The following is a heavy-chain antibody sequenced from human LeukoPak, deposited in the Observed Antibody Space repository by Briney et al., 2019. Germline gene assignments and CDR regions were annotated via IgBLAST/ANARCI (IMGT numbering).Heavy chain of an antibody. V-gene: IGHV1-18*01. CDR1: GYTFNNYG. J-gene: IGHJ4*02. D-gene: IGHD2-15*01. CDR3: ARGGYCNGANCYPFVY. Sequence: ASVKVSCKASGYTFNNYGISWVRQAPGQGLEWMAWISTYNGNTNYAQNLQGRVTVTTDTSTSIAYMELRSLRSDDTAVYYCARGGYCNGANCYPFVYWGQGTLVTVSS. CDR2: ISTYNGNT.